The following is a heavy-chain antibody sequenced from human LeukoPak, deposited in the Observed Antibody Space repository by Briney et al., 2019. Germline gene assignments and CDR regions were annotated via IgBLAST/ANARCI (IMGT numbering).Heavy chain of an antibody. CDR2: IYSGGST. Sequence: GGSLRLPCAASGFTVSSNYMSWVRQAPGKGLEWVSVIYSGGSTYYADSVKGGFTISRDDSKNTLYLQMNSWRAEDTAVYYFARAEVGATPFVFDYWGQGTLVTVSS. V-gene: IGHV3-53*01. CDR1: GFTVSSNY. CDR3: ARAEVGATPFVFDY. J-gene: IGHJ4*02. D-gene: IGHD1-26*01.